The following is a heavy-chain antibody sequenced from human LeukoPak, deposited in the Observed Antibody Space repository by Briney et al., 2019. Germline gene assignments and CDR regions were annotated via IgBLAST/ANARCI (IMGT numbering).Heavy chain of an antibody. CDR1: GFTFSGYA. Sequence: PGGSLRLSCAASGFTFSGYAMTWVRQAPGKGLEWVSAMSASGGSTFYADSVNGRFTSSRDNSKNTLYLQINSLRAEDTAIYYCARVGPNWYFDLWGRGTLVTVSS. J-gene: IGHJ2*01. CDR3: ARVGPNWYFDL. V-gene: IGHV3-23*01. CDR2: MSASGGST.